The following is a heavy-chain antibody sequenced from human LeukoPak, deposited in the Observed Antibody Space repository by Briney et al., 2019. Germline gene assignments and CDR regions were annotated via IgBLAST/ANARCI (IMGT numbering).Heavy chain of an antibody. V-gene: IGHV4-4*02. CDR3: GKTDIYFSPIDY. D-gene: IGHD3-9*01. CDR1: GVSTSSIEW. Sequence: SETLSLTCAVYGVSTSSIEWWFWVRQPPGQGLEWIGEINGDGRKRYNPCLQTRVTMSIDYSKNQISLEVTSVTAADTAIYYCGKTDIYFSPIDYWGPGSLVTVSS. J-gene: IGHJ4*02. CDR2: INGDGRK.